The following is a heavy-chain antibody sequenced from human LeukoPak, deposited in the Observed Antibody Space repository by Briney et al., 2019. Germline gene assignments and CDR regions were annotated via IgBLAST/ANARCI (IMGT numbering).Heavy chain of an antibody. D-gene: IGHD2-2*01. Sequence: ASVKVSCKASGGTFSSYAISWVRQAPGQGLEWMGIINPSGGSTSYAQKFQGRVTMTRDTSTSTVYMELSSLRSEDTAVYYCARDLGYCSSTSCPEGYWGQGTLVTVSS. J-gene: IGHJ4*02. CDR1: GGTFSSYA. CDR2: INPSGGST. CDR3: ARDLGYCSSTSCPEGY. V-gene: IGHV1-46*01.